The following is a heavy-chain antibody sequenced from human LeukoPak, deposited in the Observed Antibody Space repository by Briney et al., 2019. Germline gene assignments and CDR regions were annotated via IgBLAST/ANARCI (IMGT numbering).Heavy chain of an antibody. CDR1: GGTFSSYA. CDR2: IIPIFGTE. J-gene: IGHJ4*02. Sequence: SVKVSCKASGGTFSSYAISWVRQAPGQGLEWMGGIIPIFGTENYAQKFQGRVTITADKSTSTAYMELSSLRSEDTAVYYCARDVGDYPSNDWGQGTLVTVSS. V-gene: IGHV1-69*06. D-gene: IGHD4-17*01. CDR3: ARDVGDYPSND.